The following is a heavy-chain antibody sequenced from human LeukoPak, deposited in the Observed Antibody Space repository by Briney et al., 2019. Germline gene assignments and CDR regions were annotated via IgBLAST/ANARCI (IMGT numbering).Heavy chain of an antibody. Sequence: GGSLRLSCVASGFTFSKYNMNWVRQAPGKGLEWVSSIHRSSSYTYYADSVKGRFTISRDNAKNSLYLHLSSLRAEDTAVYYCARPQEVSSSWYDFEFWGKGTLVTVSS. CDR1: GFTFSKYN. D-gene: IGHD6-13*01. CDR2: IHRSSSYT. J-gene: IGHJ4*02. V-gene: IGHV3-21*01. CDR3: ARPQEVSSSWYDFEF.